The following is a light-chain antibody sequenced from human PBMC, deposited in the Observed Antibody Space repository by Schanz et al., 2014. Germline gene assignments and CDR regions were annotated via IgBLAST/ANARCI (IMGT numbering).Light chain of an antibody. CDR3: CSYAGSSTVL. CDR2: DVF. Sequence: QSALTQPASMSGSPGQSITISCNGSSSDIGGYDYVSWYRQYPGKAPKLMIYDVFNRPSGVSHRFTGSKSDNTATLTISGLQAEDEAAYYCCSYAGSSTVLFGGGTKLTVL. V-gene: IGLV2-14*01. CDR1: SSDIGGYDY. J-gene: IGLJ3*02.